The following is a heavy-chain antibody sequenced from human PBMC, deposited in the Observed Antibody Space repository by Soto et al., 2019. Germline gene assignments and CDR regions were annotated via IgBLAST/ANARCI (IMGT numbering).Heavy chain of an antibody. CDR2: IRPDGSGS. CDR1: GFAFSNHW. Sequence: EVQLVESGGGLVQPGGSLRLSCAASGFAFSNHWMHWFRQAPGKGLVWVSRIRPDGSGSNYADSVQGRFAISRDNAQKTVYLKMNSLRVEDTALYYCSRDMVAGSGSCDSWGQGTLVTVSS. J-gene: IGHJ4*02. D-gene: IGHD3-10*01. CDR3: SRDMVAGSGSCDS. V-gene: IGHV3-74*01.